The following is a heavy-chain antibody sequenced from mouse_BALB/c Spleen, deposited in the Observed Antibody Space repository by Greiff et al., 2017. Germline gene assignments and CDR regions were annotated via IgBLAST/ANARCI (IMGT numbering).Heavy chain of an antibody. J-gene: IGHJ2*01. V-gene: IGHV3-2*02. CDR1: GYSITSDYA. CDR2: ISYSGST. D-gene: IGHD4-1*02. Sequence: DVQLQESGPGLVKPSQSLSLTCTVTGYSITSDYAWNWIRQFPGNKLEWMGYISYSGSTSYNPSLKSRISITRDTSKNQFFLQLNSVTTEDTATYYCASHQLGYYFDYWGQGTTLTVSS. CDR3: ASHQLGYYFDY.